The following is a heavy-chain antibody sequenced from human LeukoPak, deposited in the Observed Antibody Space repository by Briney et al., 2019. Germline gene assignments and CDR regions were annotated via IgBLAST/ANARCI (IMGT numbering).Heavy chain of an antibody. Sequence: GGSLKLSCVASGFSFSTYWMSWVRQAPGKGLEWVANIKEDGSEKYYVDSVKGRFTMSRDNAKNSMYLQMNRLRVEDTAVYYCVRERSGYYDSLDVWGQGTTVAVSS. CDR3: VRERSGYYDSLDV. CDR1: GFSFSTYW. J-gene: IGHJ6*02. CDR2: IKEDGSEK. V-gene: IGHV3-7*01. D-gene: IGHD3-22*01.